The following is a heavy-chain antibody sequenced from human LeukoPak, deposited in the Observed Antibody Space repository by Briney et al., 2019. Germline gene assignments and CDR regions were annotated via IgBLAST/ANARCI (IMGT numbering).Heavy chain of an antibody. CDR1: GFIFSNYG. J-gene: IGHJ4*02. Sequence: GGSLRLSCTASGFIFSNYGLHWVRQAPGKGLEWVAVIWFDGSNKYYAEFVKGRFTISRDNSKNTLFLQMNSLRAEDTAVYYCAKDSSAYSGSYFDYWGQGTLVTVSS. CDR2: IWFDGSNK. D-gene: IGHD1-26*01. CDR3: AKDSSAYSGSYFDY. V-gene: IGHV3-33*06.